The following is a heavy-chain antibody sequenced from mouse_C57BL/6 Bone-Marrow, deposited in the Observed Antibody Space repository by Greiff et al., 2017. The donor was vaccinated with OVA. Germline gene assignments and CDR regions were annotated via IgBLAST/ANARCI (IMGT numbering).Heavy chain of an antibody. CDR1: GFNIKNTY. CDR2: IDPANGNT. D-gene: IGHD1-1*01. CDR3: ARDYGSCDGWYFEV. V-gene: IGHV14-3*01. J-gene: IGHJ1*03. Sequence: EVQLQESVAELVRPGASVKLSCTASGFNIKNTYMHWVKQRPEQGLEWIGRIDPANGNTKYATKFQGKATITADTSSNTAYLQLSSLTSEDTAIYYYARDYGSCDGWYFEVWGTVTTVTVAS.